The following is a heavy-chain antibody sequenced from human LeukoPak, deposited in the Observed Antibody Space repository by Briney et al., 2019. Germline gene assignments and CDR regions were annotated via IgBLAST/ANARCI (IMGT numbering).Heavy chain of an antibody. CDR3: AKVPHYYYDSSGYAFDY. D-gene: IGHD3-22*01. J-gene: IGHJ4*02. Sequence: GGSLRLSCAASGFTFSSYAMSWVRQAPGKGLEWVSAISGSGGSTYYADSVKGRFTISRDNSKNTLYLQMNSLRAEDTAVYYCAKVPHYYYDSSGYAFDYWGQGTLVTVSS. CDR2: ISGSGGST. V-gene: IGHV3-23*01. CDR1: GFTFSSYA.